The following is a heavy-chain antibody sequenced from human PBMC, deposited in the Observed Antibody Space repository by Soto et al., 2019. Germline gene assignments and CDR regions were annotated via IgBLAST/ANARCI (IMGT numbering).Heavy chain of an antibody. CDR3: AGTTSLQWYYMDV. J-gene: IGHJ6*03. D-gene: IGHD1-26*01. V-gene: IGHV3-49*01. CDR1: SIGGYY. Sequence: SIGGYYWSWFLQAPGKGLEWVGFIRSKAYGGTTEYAASVKGRFTISRDGSKSIAYLQMNSLKTEDTAVYYCAGTTSLQWYYMDVWDKGTTVTVSS. CDR2: IRSKAYGGTT.